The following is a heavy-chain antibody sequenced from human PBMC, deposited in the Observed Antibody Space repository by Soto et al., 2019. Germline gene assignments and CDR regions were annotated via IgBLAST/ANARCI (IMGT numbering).Heavy chain of an antibody. CDR1: GFTFSSYS. D-gene: IGHD2-2*01. V-gene: IGHV3-21*01. J-gene: IGHJ6*03. Sequence: EVQLVESGGGLVKPGGSLRLSCAASGFTFSSYSMNWVRQAPGKGLEWVSSISSSSSYIYYADSVKGRFTISRDNAKNSLYLQMNSLRAEDTAVYYCARVDCSNTSCYAGEDHYYYMDVWGKGTTVTVSS. CDR3: ARVDCSNTSCYAGEDHYYYMDV. CDR2: ISSSSSYI.